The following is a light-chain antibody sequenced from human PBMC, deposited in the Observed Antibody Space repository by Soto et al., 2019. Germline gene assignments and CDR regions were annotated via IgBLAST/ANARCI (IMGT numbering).Light chain of an antibody. CDR3: QQYGSSPWT. CDR1: QSVSSTY. Sequence: EIVLTQSPGTLSLSPVERGTLSCRASQSVSSTYLAWYQQKPGQAPRLLIYGASNRATGIPDRFSGSGSGTDFTLTISRLEPEDFAVYYCQQYGSSPWTFGQGTKVDIK. CDR2: GAS. V-gene: IGKV3-20*01. J-gene: IGKJ1*01.